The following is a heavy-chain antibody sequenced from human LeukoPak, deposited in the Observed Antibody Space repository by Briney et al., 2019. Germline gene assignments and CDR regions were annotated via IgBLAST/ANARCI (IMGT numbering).Heavy chain of an antibody. CDR1: GDSISSSY. Sequence: KSSETLSLTCTVSGDSISSSYWSWIRQPPGKGLEWIGYVYYTGSSYYNPSLKSRATTSIDMSKNQFSLKLTSMAAADTAVYYCAGYRSGSYYKAFDFWGQGILVTVSS. J-gene: IGHJ4*02. CDR3: AGYRSGSYYKAFDF. V-gene: IGHV4-59*01. D-gene: IGHD3-10*01. CDR2: VYYTGSS.